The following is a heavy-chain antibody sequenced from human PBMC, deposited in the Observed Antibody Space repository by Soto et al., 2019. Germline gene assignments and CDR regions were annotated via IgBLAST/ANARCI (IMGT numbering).Heavy chain of an antibody. V-gene: IGHV3-9*01. CDR3: AKDIRYSSGWDNFYYYYYMDV. CDR2: ISWNSGSI. CDR1: GFTFDDYA. Sequence: SLRLSCAASGFTFDDYAMHWVRQAPGKGLEWVSGISWNSGSIGYADSVKGRFTISRDNAKNSLYLQMNSLRAEDTALYYCAKDIRYSSGWDNFYYYYYMDVWGKGTTVTVSS. J-gene: IGHJ6*03. D-gene: IGHD6-19*01.